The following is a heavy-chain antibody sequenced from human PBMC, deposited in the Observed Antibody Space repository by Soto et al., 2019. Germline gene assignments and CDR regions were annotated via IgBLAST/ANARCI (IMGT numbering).Heavy chain of an antibody. CDR1: GGSISSYY. CDR3: ASSTQLGMTGC. D-gene: IGHD7-27*01. J-gene: IGHJ4*02. CDR2: IYYSGST. Sequence: SETLSLTCTVSGGSISSYYWSWIRQPPGKGLEWIGYIYYSGSTNYNPSLKSRVTISVDTSKNQFSLKLSSVTAADTAVYYCASSTQLGMTGCWGQGTLVTVSS. V-gene: IGHV4-59*01.